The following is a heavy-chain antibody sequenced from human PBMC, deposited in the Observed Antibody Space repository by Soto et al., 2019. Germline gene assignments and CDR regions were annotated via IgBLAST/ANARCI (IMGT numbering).Heavy chain of an antibody. J-gene: IGHJ3*02. V-gene: IGHV6-1*01. Sequence: SQTLSLPCAISGDRVSRKNAAWNWIRQSPSRGLEWLGRTYYRSKWYNDYAVSVKSRITINPDTSKNQFSLQLNSVTPEDTAVYYCAREVAVAGPSRDAFDIWGQGTMVT. CDR3: AREVAVAGPSRDAFDI. CDR1: GDRVSRKNAA. D-gene: IGHD6-19*01. CDR2: TYYRSKWYN.